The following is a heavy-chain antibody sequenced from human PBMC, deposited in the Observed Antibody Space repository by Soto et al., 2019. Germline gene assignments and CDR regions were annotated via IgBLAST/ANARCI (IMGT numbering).Heavy chain of an antibody. D-gene: IGHD3-22*01. CDR3: TRVPTMIVVVPHDDAFDI. V-gene: IGHV3-49*03. CDR1: GFTFGDYA. CDR2: IRSKAYGGTT. Sequence: QPGGSLRLSCTASGFTFGDYAMSWFRQAPGKGLEWVGFIRSKAYGGTTEYAASVKGRFTISRDDSKSIAYLQMNSLKTEDTAVYYCTRVPTMIVVVPHDDAFDIWGQGTMVTVS. J-gene: IGHJ3*02.